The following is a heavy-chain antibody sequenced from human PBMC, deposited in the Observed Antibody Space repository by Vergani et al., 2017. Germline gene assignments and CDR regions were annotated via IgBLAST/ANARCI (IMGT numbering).Heavy chain of an antibody. CDR3: AKGPRDCSSTSCYSRWSYYYYMDV. CDR2: IIPIFGTA. Sequence: QVQLVQSGAEVKKPGSSVKVSCKASGGTFSSYAISGVRQAPGQGLEWMGGIIPIFGTANYAQKFQGRVTITADESTSTAYMELSSLRSEDTAVYYCAKGPRDCSSTSCYSRWSYYYYMDVWGKGTTVTVSS. D-gene: IGHD2-2*01. J-gene: IGHJ6*03. V-gene: IGHV1-69*01. CDR1: GGTFSSYA.